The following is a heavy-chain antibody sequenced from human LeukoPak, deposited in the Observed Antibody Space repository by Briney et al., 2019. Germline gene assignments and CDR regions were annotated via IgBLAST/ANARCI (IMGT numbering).Heavy chain of an antibody. CDR1: GFTLSSYE. J-gene: IGHJ3*02. CDR2: ISSSGSTI. Sequence: GGSLRLSCAVSGFTLSSYEMNWVRQAPGKGPEWVSYISSSGSTIYYADSVKGRFTISRDNAKNSLILQTNSLRGEDTAVYYCARRFDTWGQGTVVTVSS. CDR3: ARRFDT. V-gene: IGHV3-48*03.